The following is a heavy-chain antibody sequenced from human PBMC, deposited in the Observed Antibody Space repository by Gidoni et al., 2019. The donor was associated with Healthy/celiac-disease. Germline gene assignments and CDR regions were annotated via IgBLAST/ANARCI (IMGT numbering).Heavy chain of an antibody. Sequence: QLQLQESGPGLVKPSETLSLTCTVSGCSISSSSYYWGWIRQPPGKGLEWIGSIYYSGSTYYNPSIKSRVNMSVDTSKNQFSLKLSSVTAADTAVYYCARAQQLVRFLPCSVDPWGQGTLVTVSS. V-gene: IGHV4-39*01. CDR3: ARAQQLVRFLPCSVDP. D-gene: IGHD6-13*01. CDR1: GCSISSSSYY. CDR2: IYYSGST. J-gene: IGHJ5*02.